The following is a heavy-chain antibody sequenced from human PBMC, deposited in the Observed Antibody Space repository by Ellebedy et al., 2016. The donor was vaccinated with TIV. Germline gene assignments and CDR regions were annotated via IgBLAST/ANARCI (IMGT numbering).Heavy chain of an antibody. D-gene: IGHD3-22*01. J-gene: IGHJ6*02. CDR3: ARLGGRDYYDTTPEGMDV. CDR2: IYPGNSDT. V-gene: IGHV5-51*01. Sequence: GESLKISCKGSGYSFTSYWIGWVRQMPGKGLEWMGIIYPGNSDTRYSPSFQGQVTISADKSINTAYLQWSSLKASDTAMYYCARLGGRDYYDTTPEGMDVWGQGTTVTVSS. CDR1: GYSFTSYW.